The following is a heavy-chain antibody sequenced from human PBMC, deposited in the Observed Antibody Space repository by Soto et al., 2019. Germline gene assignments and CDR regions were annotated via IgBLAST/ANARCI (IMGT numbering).Heavy chain of an antibody. CDR2: IYYSGST. CDR1: GGSISSSSYY. V-gene: IGHV4-39*01. J-gene: IGHJ4*02. D-gene: IGHD5-12*01. CDR3: ARRSSRYGYNN. Sequence: SESLALACSVSGGSISSSSYYLGWIRQPPGKGLEWIGIIYYSGSTYYNPSLKSRVTISVDTSKNQFSLKLSSVTAADTAVYYCARRSSRYGYNNWGQGTMVTVSS.